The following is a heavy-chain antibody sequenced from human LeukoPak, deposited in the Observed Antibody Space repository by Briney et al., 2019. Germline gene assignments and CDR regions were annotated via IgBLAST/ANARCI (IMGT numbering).Heavy chain of an antibody. CDR2: ISSSSSYI. V-gene: IGHV3-21*01. D-gene: IGHD1-26*01. Sequence: GGSLRLSCAASGFTFSSYSMNWVRQAPGKGLEWVSSISSSSSYIYYADSVKGRFTISRDNAKNSLYLQMNSLRAEDTAVYYCARDPQGGSYYLDYYYGMDVWGQGTTVTVSS. CDR3: ARDPQGGSYYLDYYYGMDV. CDR1: GFTFSSYS. J-gene: IGHJ6*02.